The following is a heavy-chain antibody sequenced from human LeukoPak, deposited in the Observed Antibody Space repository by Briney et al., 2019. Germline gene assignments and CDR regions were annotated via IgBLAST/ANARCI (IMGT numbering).Heavy chain of an antibody. J-gene: IGHJ4*02. V-gene: IGHV4-31*03. Sequence: PSETLSLTCTVSGGSISSGDYYWSWIRQHPGKGLEWIGYIYYSGSTYYNPSLKSRATISLDTSKNQFSLKLSSLTAADTAVHYCARDQEDSGTDYWGQGTLVTVSS. D-gene: IGHD3-10*01. CDR2: IYYSGST. CDR1: GGSISSGDYY. CDR3: ARDQEDSGTDY.